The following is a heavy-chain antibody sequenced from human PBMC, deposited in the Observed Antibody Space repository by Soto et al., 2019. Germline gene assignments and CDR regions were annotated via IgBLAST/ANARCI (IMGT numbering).Heavy chain of an antibody. CDR3: ARAIHGYNYRVDF. Sequence: QVQLVQSGAEVKQPGSSVRVACEVSGGTFTSNAISWVRQAPGQGLEWMGGLTPVFATPNYAQKFQGRVTITADDSTDSTGPAYMELNRLNSDDTAVYYCARAIHGYNYRVDFWGQGTTVTVS. CDR2: LTPVFATP. J-gene: IGHJ6*02. D-gene: IGHD5-12*01. CDR1: GGTFTSNA. V-gene: IGHV1-69*01.